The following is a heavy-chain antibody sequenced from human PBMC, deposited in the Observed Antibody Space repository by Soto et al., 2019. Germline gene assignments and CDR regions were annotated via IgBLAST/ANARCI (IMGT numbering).Heavy chain of an antibody. Sequence: PSETLSLTCAVYGGSFSGYYWSWIRQPPGKGLEWIGEINHSGSTNYNPSLKSRVTISVDTSKNQSSLKLSSVTAADTAVYYCAREFGLRFLELLSVPAGMDVWGQGTTVTVSS. CDR1: GGSFSGYY. J-gene: IGHJ6*02. D-gene: IGHD3-3*01. V-gene: IGHV4-34*01. CDR3: AREFGLRFLELLSVPAGMDV. CDR2: INHSGST.